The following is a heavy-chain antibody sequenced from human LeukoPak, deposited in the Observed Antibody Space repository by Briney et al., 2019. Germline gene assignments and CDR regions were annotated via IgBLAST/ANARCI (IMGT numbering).Heavy chain of an antibody. D-gene: IGHD3-3*01. J-gene: IGHJ6*02. CDR3: AKVFGSSYYDFWSGYYTPGYYYGKDV. CDR1: GFTFSSYA. Sequence: GGSLRLSCAASGFTFSSYAMSWVRQAPGKGLEWVSAISGSGGSTYYADSVKGRFTISRDNSKNTLYLQMNSLRAEDTAVYYCAKVFGSSYYDFWSGYYTPGYYYGKDVWGQGTTVTVSS. V-gene: IGHV3-23*01. CDR2: ISGSGGST.